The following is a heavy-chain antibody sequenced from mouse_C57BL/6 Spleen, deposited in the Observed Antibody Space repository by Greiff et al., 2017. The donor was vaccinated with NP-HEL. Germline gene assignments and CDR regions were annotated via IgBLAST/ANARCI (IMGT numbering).Heavy chain of an antibody. D-gene: IGHD1-1*01. V-gene: IGHV1-22*01. CDR1: GYTFTDYN. CDR2: INPNNGGT. CDR3: ARGTTVHFDY. Sequence: VQLKQSGPELVKPGASVKMSCKASGYTFTDYNMHWVKQSHGKSLEWIGYINPNNGGTSYNQKFKGKATLTVNKSSSTAYMELRSLTSEDSAVYYCARGTTVHFDYWGQGTTLTVSS. J-gene: IGHJ2*01.